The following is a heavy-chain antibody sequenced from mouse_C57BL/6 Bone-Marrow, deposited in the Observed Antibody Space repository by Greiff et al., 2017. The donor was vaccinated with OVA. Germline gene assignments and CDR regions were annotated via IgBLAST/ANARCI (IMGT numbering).Heavy chain of an antibody. Sequence: EVMLVESGGGLVKPGGSLKLSCAASGFTFSSYAMSWVRQTPEKRLEWVATISDGGSYTYYPDNVKGRFTISRDNAKNNLYLQMSHLKSEDTAMYYCARGGTIVTFDYGGQGTTLTVSS. D-gene: IGHD2-5*01. J-gene: IGHJ2*01. CDR1: GFTFSSYA. CDR3: ARGGTIVTFDY. V-gene: IGHV5-4*03. CDR2: ISDGGSYT.